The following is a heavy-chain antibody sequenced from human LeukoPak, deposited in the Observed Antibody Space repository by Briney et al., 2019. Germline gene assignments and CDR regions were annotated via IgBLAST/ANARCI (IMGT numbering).Heavy chain of an antibody. J-gene: IGHJ4*02. D-gene: IGHD3-10*01. Sequence: GGSLRLSCAASGFPFSNNATSWVRQAPGKGLEWVSATTASGDYTYYADSVKGRFTISRDNSKNTLFLQMNSLRAEDTAVYYCAKGPSYWDCWGQATQVAVSS. CDR2: TTASGDYT. CDR1: GFPFSNNA. V-gene: IGHV3-23*01. CDR3: AKGPSYWDC.